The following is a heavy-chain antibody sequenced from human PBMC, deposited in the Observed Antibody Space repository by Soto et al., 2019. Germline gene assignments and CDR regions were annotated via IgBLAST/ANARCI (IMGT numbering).Heavy chain of an antibody. D-gene: IGHD3-10*01. V-gene: IGHV3-23*01. CDR1: GFTFSTYA. CDR3: AYTSGSYFGSQQN. Sequence: EVQLLESGGGLVQPGGSLRLSCAASGFTFSTYAMSWVRQAPGKGLEWLSAISGGGGRTYYADSVKGRFTISRDNSKNTLYLQVNSLGAEDTAVYYCAYTSGSYFGSQQNWGQGTLVTVSS. J-gene: IGHJ4*02. CDR2: ISGGGGRT.